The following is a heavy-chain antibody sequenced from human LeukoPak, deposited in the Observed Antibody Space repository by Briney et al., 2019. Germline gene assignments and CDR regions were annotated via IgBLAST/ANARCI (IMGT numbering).Heavy chain of an antibody. D-gene: IGHD6-19*01. CDR3: AKQGENSGWGSFDH. CDR2: ISGGGSRT. V-gene: IGHV3-23*01. J-gene: IGHJ4*02. Sequence: PGGSLRLSCAASGFTFSTYEMNWVRQAPGKGLDWVSTISGGGSRTYYADSVKGRFTISRDDSKNTHYLQMDSLRGEDTAIYYCAKQGENSGWGSFDHWGQGILVTVSS. CDR1: GFTFSTYE.